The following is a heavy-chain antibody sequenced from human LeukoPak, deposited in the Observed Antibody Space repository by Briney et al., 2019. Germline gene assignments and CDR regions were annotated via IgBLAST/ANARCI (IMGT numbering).Heavy chain of an antibody. CDR3: ARGTTTTGYYFDY. J-gene: IGHJ4*02. Sequence: GGSLRLSCAASGFTFSSYGMHWVRQAPGKGLEWVAVIWYDGSNKYYADSVKGRFTISRDNSQNTLYLQMNSLRAEDTAVYYCARGTTTTGYYFDYWGQGTLVTVSS. D-gene: IGHD4-17*01. CDR1: GFTFSSYG. V-gene: IGHV3-33*01. CDR2: IWYDGSNK.